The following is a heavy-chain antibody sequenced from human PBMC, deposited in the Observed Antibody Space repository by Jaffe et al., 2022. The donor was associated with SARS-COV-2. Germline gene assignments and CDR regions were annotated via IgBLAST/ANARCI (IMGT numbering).Heavy chain of an antibody. V-gene: IGHV4-61*02. CDR2: IYTSGST. D-gene: IGHD3-10*01. Sequence: QVQLQESGPGLVKPSQTLSLTCTVSGGSISSGSYYWSWIRQPAGKGLEWIGRIYTSGSTNYNPSLKSRVTISVDTSKNQFSLKLSSVTAADTAVYYCASIVWFGDYAFDIWGQGTMVTVSS. J-gene: IGHJ3*02. CDR1: GGSISSGSYY. CDR3: ASIVWFGDYAFDI.